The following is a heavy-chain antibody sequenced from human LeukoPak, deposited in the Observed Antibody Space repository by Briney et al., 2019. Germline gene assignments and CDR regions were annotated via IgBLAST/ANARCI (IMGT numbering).Heavy chain of an antibody. Sequence: PSETLSLTCTVSGGSISSGGYCWSWIRQHPGKGLEWIGYIYYSGNTYYNPSLKSRVTISVDTSKNQFSLKLTSVTAADTAVYYCARVLGGARSSGYSILHFDYWGQGTLVTVSS. J-gene: IGHJ4*02. V-gene: IGHV4-31*03. CDR3: ARVLGGARSSGYSILHFDY. CDR1: GGSISSGGYC. D-gene: IGHD3-22*01. CDR2: IYYSGNT.